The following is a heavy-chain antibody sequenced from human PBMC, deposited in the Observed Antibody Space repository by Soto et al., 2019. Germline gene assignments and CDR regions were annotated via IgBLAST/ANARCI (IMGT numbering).Heavy chain of an antibody. V-gene: IGHV5-51*01. D-gene: IGHD1-26*01. Sequence: GESLKISCKGSGYRFTSYWIGWVRQMPGKGLEWMGIIYPGDSDTRYSPSFQGQVTISADKSISTAYLQWSSLKASDTAMYYCARTPFEDSGTTDYWGQGTLVTVSS. CDR3: ARTPFEDSGTTDY. J-gene: IGHJ4*02. CDR2: IYPGDSDT. CDR1: GYRFTSYW.